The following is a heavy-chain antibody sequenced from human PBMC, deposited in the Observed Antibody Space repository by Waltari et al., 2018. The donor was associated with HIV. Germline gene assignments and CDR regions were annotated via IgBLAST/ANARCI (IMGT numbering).Heavy chain of an antibody. CDR1: GFTFDDYA. CDR2: ISWNSGSI. J-gene: IGHJ4*02. D-gene: IGHD3-22*01. CDR3: AKGGYYYDSSGYYQGVDY. Sequence: EVQLVESGGGLVQPGRSLRLSCAASGFTFDDYAMHWVRPAPGKGLEWVSGISWNSGSIGYADSVKGRFTISRDNAKNSLYLQMNSLRAEDTALYYCAKGGYYYDSSGYYQGVDYWGQGTLVTVSS. V-gene: IGHV3-9*01.